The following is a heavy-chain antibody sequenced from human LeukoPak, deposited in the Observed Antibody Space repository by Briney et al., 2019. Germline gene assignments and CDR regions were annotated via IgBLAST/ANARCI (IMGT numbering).Heavy chain of an antibody. CDR1: GFTFSNYA. J-gene: IGHJ4*02. CDR3: AKDSVVVAGLVNYFDY. D-gene: IGHD6-19*01. Sequence: GGSLRLSCAASGFTFSNYAMCWVRQAPGKGLEWVSAISGGGDNTFYTDSVKGRFTISRDNSKNTLYLQMKSLRAEDTAVYFCAKDSVVVAGLVNYFDYWGQGTLVTVSS. V-gene: IGHV3-23*01. CDR2: ISGGGDNT.